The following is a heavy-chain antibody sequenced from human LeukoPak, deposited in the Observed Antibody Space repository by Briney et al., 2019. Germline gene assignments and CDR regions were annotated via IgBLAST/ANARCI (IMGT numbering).Heavy chain of an antibody. CDR3: ATGSSSSFDY. CDR1: GFTSSTYT. V-gene: IGHV3-21*01. Sequence: GGSLRLSCAASGFTSSTYTMNWVRQAPGKGLEWVSSISGSSSDISYADSVKGRFTISRDNAKNSVYLQMNSLRAEDTAVYYCATGSSSSFDYWGQGTLVSVSA. J-gene: IGHJ4*02. D-gene: IGHD6-13*01. CDR2: ISGSSSDI.